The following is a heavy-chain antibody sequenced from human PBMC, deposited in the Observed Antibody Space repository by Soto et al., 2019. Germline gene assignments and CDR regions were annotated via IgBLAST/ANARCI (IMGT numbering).Heavy chain of an antibody. D-gene: IGHD3-10*01. CDR1: GYTFTSYA. Sequence: ASVKVSCKASGYTFTSYAMHWVRQAPGQRLEWMGWISAYNGNTNYAQKLQGRVTMTTDTSTSTAYMELRSLRSDDTAVYYCAEGMNYSCGTDVWCQAPTLTVSS. CDR2: ISAYNGNT. CDR3: AEGMNYSCGTDV. V-gene: IGHV1-18*01. J-gene: IGHJ6*02.